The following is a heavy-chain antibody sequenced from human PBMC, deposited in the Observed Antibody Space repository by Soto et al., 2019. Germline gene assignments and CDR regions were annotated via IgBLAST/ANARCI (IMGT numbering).Heavy chain of an antibody. CDR3: AREDFDSEIYYGMDV. J-gene: IGHJ6*02. CDR2: IIPIFNAT. CDR1: GGTFSSDA. V-gene: IGHV1-69*01. Sequence: QVQLVQSGSSVKKPGSSVKVSCKASGGTFSSDAISWVRQAPGQGLEWMGGIIPIFNATPFAQKFQGRVTITADEATSTAYMELSSLRSEDTAVYYCAREDFDSEIYYGMDVWGQGTTVTVSS. D-gene: IGHD3-3*01.